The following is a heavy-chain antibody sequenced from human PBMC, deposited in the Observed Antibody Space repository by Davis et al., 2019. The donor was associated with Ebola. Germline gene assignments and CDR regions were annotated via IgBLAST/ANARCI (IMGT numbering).Heavy chain of an antibody. CDR2: INHSGST. V-gene: IGHV4-34*01. CDR3: ARRSGKFDP. J-gene: IGHJ5*02. Sequence: MPSETLSLTCAVYGGSFSGYYWSWIRQPPGKGLEWIGEINHSGSTNYNPSLKSRVTISVDTSKNQFSLKLRSVTAADTAVYYCARRSGKFDPWGQGTLVTVST. D-gene: IGHD3-10*01. CDR1: GGSFSGYY.